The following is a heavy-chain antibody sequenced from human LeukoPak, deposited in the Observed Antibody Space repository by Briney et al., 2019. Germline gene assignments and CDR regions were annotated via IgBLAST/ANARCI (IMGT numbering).Heavy chain of an antibody. CDR3: AKPVGYCGGDCYAFDY. CDR1: GFTFSSYA. J-gene: IGHJ4*02. CDR2: ISGSGGST. V-gene: IGHV3-23*01. D-gene: IGHD2-21*02. Sequence: PGGSLRLSCAASGFTFSSYAMSWVRQAPGKGLEWVSAISGSGGSTYYADSVKGRFTISRDNSKNTLYLQMNSLRAEDTAVYYCAKPVGYCGGDCYAFDYWGQRTLVTVSS.